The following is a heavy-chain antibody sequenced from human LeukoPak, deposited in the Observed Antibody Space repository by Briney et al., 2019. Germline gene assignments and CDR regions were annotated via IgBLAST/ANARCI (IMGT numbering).Heavy chain of an antibody. Sequence: GGSLRLSCTTSGFTFSDYAMSWFRQAPGKGLEWVGFIRTKANGGTTEIAASVKGRFTISRDDSKSIAYLQMNSLKIEDTAVYYCTRDWGGSQWRGYWGQGTLVTVSS. D-gene: IGHD3-16*01. CDR1: GFTFSDYA. V-gene: IGHV3-49*03. J-gene: IGHJ4*02. CDR2: IRTKANGGTT. CDR3: TRDWGGSQWRGY.